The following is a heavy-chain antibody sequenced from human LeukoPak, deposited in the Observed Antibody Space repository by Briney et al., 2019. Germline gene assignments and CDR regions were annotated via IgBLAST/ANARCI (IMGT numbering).Heavy chain of an antibody. CDR3: AKGYDPLDY. J-gene: IGHJ4*02. D-gene: IGHD3-3*01. CDR1: GFTVSSNY. Sequence: GGSLRLSCAASGFTVSSNYMSWVRQAPGKGLEWVSAISGSGGSTYYADSVKGRFTISRDNSKNTLYLQMNSLRAEDTAVYYCAKGYDPLDYWGQGTLVTVSS. CDR2: ISGSGGST. V-gene: IGHV3-23*01.